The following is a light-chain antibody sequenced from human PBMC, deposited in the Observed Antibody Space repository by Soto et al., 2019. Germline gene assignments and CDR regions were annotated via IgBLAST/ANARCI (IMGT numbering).Light chain of an antibody. CDR3: YSAADNYRV. CDR2: KDT. Sequence: SYELTQPSSVSVSPGQTARITCSGDVLAKKYTRWFQQKPGQAPILLIYKDTERPSGIPERFSGSSSGTTVTLTISGAQVADEADYYCYSAADNYRVFGGGTKLTVL. J-gene: IGLJ3*02. V-gene: IGLV3-27*01. CDR1: VLAKKY.